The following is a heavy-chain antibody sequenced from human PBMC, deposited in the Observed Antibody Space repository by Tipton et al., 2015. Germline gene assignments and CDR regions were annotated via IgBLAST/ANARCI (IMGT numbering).Heavy chain of an antibody. CDR1: GFTFDDYG. CDR2: IDWNGGRT. D-gene: IGHD3-16*01. V-gene: IGHV3-20*04. CDR3: ARDRRGGGFDI. J-gene: IGHJ3*02. Sequence: GSLRLSCAASGFTFDDYGMTWVRQVPGKGLEWVAGIDWNGGRTGYADSGKGRFIISRDNAENSLYLQMNSLRDEDTAVYYCARDRRGGGFDIWGQGTMVTVSS.